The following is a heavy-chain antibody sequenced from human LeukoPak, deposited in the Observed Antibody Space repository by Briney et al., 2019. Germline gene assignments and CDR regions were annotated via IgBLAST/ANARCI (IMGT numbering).Heavy chain of an antibody. CDR2: MNPNSGNA. Sequence: ASVKVSCKASGDTFTSYDINWVRQATGQGLEWMGWMNPNSGNAGYAQKFQGRVTMTRNTSISTAYMELNSLRSEDTAVYYCAKGGSGTYPKGWFDPWGQGTLVTVSS. D-gene: IGHD1-26*01. CDR1: GDTFTSYD. V-gene: IGHV1-8*01. CDR3: AKGGSGTYPKGWFDP. J-gene: IGHJ5*02.